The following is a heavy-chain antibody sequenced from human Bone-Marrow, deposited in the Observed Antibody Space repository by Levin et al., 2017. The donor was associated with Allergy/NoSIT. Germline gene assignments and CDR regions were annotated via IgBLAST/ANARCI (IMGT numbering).Heavy chain of an antibody. CDR1: GFSFRPHA. CDR2: ITGRDVNT. V-gene: IGHV3-23*01. Sequence: GGSLRLSCAASGFSFRPHAMTWARQAPGKGLEWVSVITGRDVNTYYADSVKGRFTISRDNSKNTLYLQMNSLRVDDTAVYYCTKGGWLDDWGQGTLVTVSS. CDR3: TKGGWLDD. J-gene: IGHJ4*02. D-gene: IGHD2-15*01.